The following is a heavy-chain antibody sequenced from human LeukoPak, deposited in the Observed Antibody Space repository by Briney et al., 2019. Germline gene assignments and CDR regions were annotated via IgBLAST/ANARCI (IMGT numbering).Heavy chain of an antibody. D-gene: IGHD6-6*01. Sequence: KTSETLSLTCTVSGGSISSSGSYWGWIRQPPRKGLEWIGSIYYSGNTYNPSLKSRVTISVDTSKNQFSLHLTSVNAADTAVYYCARVMAARREDLNWFDPWGQGTLVTVSS. CDR3: ARVMAARREDLNWFDP. CDR2: IYYSGNT. J-gene: IGHJ5*02. CDR1: GGSISSSGSY. V-gene: IGHV4-39*07.